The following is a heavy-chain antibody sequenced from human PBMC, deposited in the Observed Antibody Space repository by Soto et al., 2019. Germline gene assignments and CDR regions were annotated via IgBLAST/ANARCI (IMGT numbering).Heavy chain of an antibody. D-gene: IGHD3-3*01. CDR1: GYSFTSYW. J-gene: IGHJ6*02. CDR3: ARPYYDFWSGYSGHYGMDV. Sequence: GESLKISCKGSGYSFTSYWISWVRQMPGKGLEWMGRIDPSDSCTNYSPSFQGHVTISADKSISTAYLQWSSLKASDTAMYYCARPYYDFWSGYSGHYGMDVWGQGTTVTVSS. V-gene: IGHV5-10-1*01. CDR2: IDPSDSCT.